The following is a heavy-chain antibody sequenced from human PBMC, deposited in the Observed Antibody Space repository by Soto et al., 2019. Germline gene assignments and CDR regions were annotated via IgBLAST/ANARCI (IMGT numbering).Heavy chain of an antibody. Sequence: KPSETLSLTCAVSGGSISSGGYSWSWIRQPPGKGLEWIGYIYHSGSTYYNPSLKSRVTISVDRSKNQFSLKLSSVTAADTAVYYCAREADPYYFDYWGQGTLVTVSS. CDR1: GGSISSGGYS. V-gene: IGHV4-30-2*01. D-gene: IGHD6-13*01. CDR3: AREADPYYFDY. CDR2: IYHSGST. J-gene: IGHJ4*02.